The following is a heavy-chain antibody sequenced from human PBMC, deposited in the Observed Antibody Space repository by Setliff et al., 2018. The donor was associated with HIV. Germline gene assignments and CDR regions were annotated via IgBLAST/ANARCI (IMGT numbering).Heavy chain of an antibody. Sequence: KPSETLSLTCAVSGDSITRGGYYWSWIRQFAGKGLEWIADIYYSGRTNYNPSLESRVTISMDTSKNQFSLKLTSVTAADTAVYYCARGDGYNPIDYWGQGTLVTVSS. CDR1: GDSITRGGYY. V-gene: IGHV4-31*11. D-gene: IGHD5-12*01. J-gene: IGHJ4*02. CDR2: IYYSGRT. CDR3: ARGDGYNPIDY.